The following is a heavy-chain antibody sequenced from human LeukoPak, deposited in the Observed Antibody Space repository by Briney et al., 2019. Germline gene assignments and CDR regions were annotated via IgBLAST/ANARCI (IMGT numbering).Heavy chain of an antibody. D-gene: IGHD6-6*01. CDR1: GGSISSSSYY. V-gene: IGHV4-39*01. CDR2: IYYSGST. Sequence: SETLSPTCTVSGGSISSSSYYWGWIRQPPGKGLEWIGSIYYSGSTYYNPSLKSRVTISVDTSKNQFSLKLSSVTAADTAVYYCASPARPGPYYYYGMDVWGQGTTVTVSS. J-gene: IGHJ6*02. CDR3: ASPARPGPYYYYGMDV.